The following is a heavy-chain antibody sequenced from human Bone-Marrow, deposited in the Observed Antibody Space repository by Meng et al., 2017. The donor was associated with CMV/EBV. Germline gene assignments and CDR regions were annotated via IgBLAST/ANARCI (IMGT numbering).Heavy chain of an antibody. CDR2: IYYSGST. CDR3: ARDFWSGAGYYYYGMDV. J-gene: IGHJ6*02. CDR1: GGSISSYF. Sequence: SETLSLTCTVSGGSISSYFWNWIRQPPGKGLEWIGYIYYSGSTNYNPSLKSRVTISVDTSKNQFSLKLSSVTAADTAVYYCARDFWSGAGYYYYGMDVWGQGTTVTVSS. D-gene: IGHD3-3*01. V-gene: IGHV4-59*01.